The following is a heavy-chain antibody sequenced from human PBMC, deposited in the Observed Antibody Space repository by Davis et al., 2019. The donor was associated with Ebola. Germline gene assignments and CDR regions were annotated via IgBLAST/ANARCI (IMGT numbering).Heavy chain of an antibody. CDR2: IYSGGST. Sequence: PGGSLRLSCAASGFTVSSNYMSWVRQAPGKGLEWVSVIYSGGSTYYADSVKGRFTISRDNSKNTLYLQMNSLRAEDTAVYYCARGRGVGAPSPFDIWGQGTMVTVSS. CDR1: GFTVSSNY. D-gene: IGHD1-26*01. V-gene: IGHV3-53*01. J-gene: IGHJ3*02. CDR3: ARGRGVGAPSPFDI.